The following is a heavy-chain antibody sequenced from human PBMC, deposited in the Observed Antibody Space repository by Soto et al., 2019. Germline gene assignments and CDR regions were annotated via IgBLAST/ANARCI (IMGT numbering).Heavy chain of an antibody. CDR2: IWYDGSNK. Sequence: QVQLVESGGGVVQPGRSLRLSCAASGFTFSSYGMHWVRQAPGKGLEWVAVIWYDGSNKYYAGSVKGRFTISRDNSKNTLYLQMNSLRAEDTAVYYCAREGGYDFWSAYDFDYWGQGTLVTVSS. J-gene: IGHJ4*02. D-gene: IGHD3-3*01. V-gene: IGHV3-33*01. CDR1: GFTFSSYG. CDR3: AREGGYDFWSAYDFDY.